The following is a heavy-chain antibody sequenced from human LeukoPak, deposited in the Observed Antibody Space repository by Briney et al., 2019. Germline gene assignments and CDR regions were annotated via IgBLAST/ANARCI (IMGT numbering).Heavy chain of an antibody. CDR2: ISYDGSSA. CDR3: ARRRTIGDYVY. CDR1: GFTFSNYW. D-gene: IGHD3-16*01. Sequence: GGSLRLSCVASGFTFSNYWMHWVRQAPGKGLMWAARISYDGSSADHADSVKGRFTISRDNAKNTLYLQMNSLRVEDTGVYYCARRRTIGDYVYWGQGTLVTVSS. V-gene: IGHV3-74*01. J-gene: IGHJ4*02.